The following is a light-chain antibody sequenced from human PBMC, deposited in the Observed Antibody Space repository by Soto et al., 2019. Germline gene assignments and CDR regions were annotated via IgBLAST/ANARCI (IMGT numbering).Light chain of an antibody. Sequence: DIQMTQSPSSLSASIGDRVTITCRASQTISSWLSWYQQKPVKAPKLLIYKASTLTSGVPSRFSGRGSGTEFTPTISSLQPDDFATYYSQNYNSYSEAFGQGTKVDIK. CDR2: KAS. V-gene: IGKV1-5*03. CDR1: QTISSW. J-gene: IGKJ1*01. CDR3: QNYNSYSEA.